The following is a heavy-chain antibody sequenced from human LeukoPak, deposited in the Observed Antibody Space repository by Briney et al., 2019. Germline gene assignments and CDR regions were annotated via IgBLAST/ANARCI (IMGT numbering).Heavy chain of an antibody. V-gene: IGHV3-53*01. Sequence: GGSLRLSCAASGFTVSSNYMSWVRQAPGKGLEWVSVIYSGGTTYYSDSVRGRFTISRDNSKNTLYLQMNSLTADDTAVYYCARIDGSDDYWGQGTLDTVSS. CDR1: GFTVSSNY. J-gene: IGHJ4*02. CDR3: ARIDGSDDY. CDR2: IYSGGTT. D-gene: IGHD5-24*01.